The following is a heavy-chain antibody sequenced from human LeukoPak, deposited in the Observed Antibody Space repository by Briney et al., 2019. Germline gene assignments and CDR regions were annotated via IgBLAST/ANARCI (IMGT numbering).Heavy chain of an antibody. Sequence: PGGSLRLSCAASGFTFSSYAMSWVRQAPGKGLEWVSAISGSGGSTYYADSVKGRFTISRDNSKNTLYLQMNSLRAEDTAVYYCAKGGNSNYCYGMDVWGQGTTVTVSS. CDR1: GFTFSSYA. D-gene: IGHD4-11*01. V-gene: IGHV3-23*01. CDR2: ISGSGGST. J-gene: IGHJ6*02. CDR3: AKGGNSNYCYGMDV.